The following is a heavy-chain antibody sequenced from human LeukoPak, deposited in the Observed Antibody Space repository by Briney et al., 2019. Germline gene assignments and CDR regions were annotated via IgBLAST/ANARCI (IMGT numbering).Heavy chain of an antibody. CDR1: GFTFTTYG. J-gene: IGHJ4*02. CDR2: IGGSGTRT. D-gene: IGHD2-2*03. Sequence: PGGSLRLSCSPSGFTFTTYGMNWVRQAPGKGLEWVSGIGGSGTRTYYADSVKGRFTISRDNSKNTLYLQMNSLRDEDTAVYYCAKDSHWILFDDWGQGTLVTVSS. V-gene: IGHV3-23*01. CDR3: AKDSHWILFDD.